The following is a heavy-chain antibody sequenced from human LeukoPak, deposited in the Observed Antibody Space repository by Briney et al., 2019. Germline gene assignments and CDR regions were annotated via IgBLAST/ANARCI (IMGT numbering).Heavy chain of an antibody. CDR1: GGFISSSGYY. CDR2: MSYSGST. V-gene: IGHV4-39*07. CDR3: ARNPKFTVSKYFDY. Sequence: SETLSLTCTVSGGFISSSGYYWGWIRQPPGKGLECIGIMSYSGSTYYNPSLKSRVTISVDTSKNQFSLKLSSVTAADTAVYYCARNPKFTVSKYFDYWGQGTLVTVSS. D-gene: IGHD3-16*02. J-gene: IGHJ4*02.